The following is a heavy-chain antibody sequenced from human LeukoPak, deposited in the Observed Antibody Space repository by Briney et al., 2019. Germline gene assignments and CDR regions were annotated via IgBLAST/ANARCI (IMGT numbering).Heavy chain of an antibody. V-gene: IGHV3-74*01. J-gene: IGHJ4*02. D-gene: IGHD5-12*01. CDR1: GNYW. Sequence: GGSLRLSCAASGNYWMHWVRQAPGKGLVWVSHINSDGSWTSYADSVKGRFTISKDNAKNTVYLQMNSLRAEDTAVYYCAKAHLAATIMIELDSWGQGTLVTVSS. CDR2: INSDGSWT. CDR3: AKAHLAATIMIELDS.